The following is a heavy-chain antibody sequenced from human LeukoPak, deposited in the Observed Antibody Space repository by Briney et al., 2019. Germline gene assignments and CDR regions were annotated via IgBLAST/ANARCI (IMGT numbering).Heavy chain of an antibody. D-gene: IGHD3-22*01. Sequence: PSETLSLTCTVSGGSIISSTFYWGWVRQPPGKGLEWIVSIYYSGSTYYSPSLKSRVTVSVDTSKNQFSLKVNSVTAADTAVYYCARHRRYYDTSVYHPPGFWGQGALVIVSS. CDR2: IYYSGST. J-gene: IGHJ4*02. CDR3: ARHRRYYDTSVYHPPGF. CDR1: GGSIISSTFY. V-gene: IGHV4-39*01.